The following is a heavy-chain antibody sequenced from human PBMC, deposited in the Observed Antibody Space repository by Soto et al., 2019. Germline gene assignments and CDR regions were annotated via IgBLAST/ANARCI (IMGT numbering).Heavy chain of an antibody. CDR3: ARDYYGSGSYDYYYYGIDV. D-gene: IGHD3-10*01. CDR1: GYTFTGYY. V-gene: IGHV1-2*04. CDR2: INPNSGGT. J-gene: IGHJ6*02. Sequence: QVQLVQSRAEVKKPGASVKVSCKASGYTFTGYYMHWVRQAPGQGLEWMGWINPNSGGTDYAQKLQGWVTMTREKSISTAYMELSRLRSDDTAVYYCARDYYGSGSYDYYYYGIDVSGQGTTVTVSS.